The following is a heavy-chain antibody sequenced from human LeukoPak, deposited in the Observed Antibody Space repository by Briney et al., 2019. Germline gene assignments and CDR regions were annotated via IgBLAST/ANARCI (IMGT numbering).Heavy chain of an antibody. V-gene: IGHV3-33*01. J-gene: IGHJ4*02. CDR3: ARDRGTNYYGSESPPGDGYFDY. Sequence: QRGRSLRLSCAASGFTFSSYGMHWVRQGPGRGLEWVAIIWYDGSNKYYADSVKGRFTISRDNSKNTLYLQMNSLRAEDTAVYYCARDRGTNYYGSESPPGDGYFDYWGQGTLVTVSS. D-gene: IGHD3-10*01. CDR2: IWYDGSNK. CDR1: GFTFSSYG.